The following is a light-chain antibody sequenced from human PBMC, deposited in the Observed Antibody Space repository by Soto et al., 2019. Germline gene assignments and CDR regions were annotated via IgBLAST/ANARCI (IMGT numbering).Light chain of an antibody. J-gene: IGKJ1*01. Sequence: DIVMTQSPDSLAVSLGERATINCKSSQSVLYSSNNKNYLAWYQQKPGQPPKLLIYWASTRESGVPDRFSGSGSGPDFTLTISSLRAEDVAVYYCQQYYSTPRTFGQGTKVEIK. CDR3: QQYYSTPRT. CDR1: QSVLYSSNNKNY. V-gene: IGKV4-1*01. CDR2: WAS.